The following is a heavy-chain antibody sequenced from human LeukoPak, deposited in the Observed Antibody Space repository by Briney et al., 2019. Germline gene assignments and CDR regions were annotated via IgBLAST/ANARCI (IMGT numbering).Heavy chain of an antibody. CDR1: GFTVSSNY. D-gene: IGHD6-6*01. CDR3: ARVYSSSYRHFDY. CDR2: IYSGDSA. J-gene: IGHJ4*02. V-gene: IGHV3-66*01. Sequence: GGSLRLSCAASGFTVSSNYMSWVRQAPGKGLEWVSVIYSGDSADYADSVKGRFTISRDNSKNTLFLQMNSLRAEDTAVYYCARVYSSSYRHFDYWGQGTLVTVSS.